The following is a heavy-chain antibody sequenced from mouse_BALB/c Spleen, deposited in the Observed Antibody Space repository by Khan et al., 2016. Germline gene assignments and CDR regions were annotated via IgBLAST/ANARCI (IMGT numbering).Heavy chain of an antibody. D-gene: IGHD4-1*02. CDR3: ASRNSDVDN. Sequence: EVQLQESGPGLVKPSQSLSLTCTVTGYSITSDYAWNWIRQFPGNKLEWMGYISYSGSTSYNPSLKSRISITRDTSKNQFFLQLNSVTTEDTATYYCASRNSDVDNWGQGTTLTVSS. V-gene: IGHV3-2*02. CDR1: GYSITSDYA. J-gene: IGHJ2*01. CDR2: ISYSGST.